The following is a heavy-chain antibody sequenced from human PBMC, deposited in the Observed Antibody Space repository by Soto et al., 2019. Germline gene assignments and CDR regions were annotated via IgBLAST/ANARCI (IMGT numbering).Heavy chain of an antibody. V-gene: IGHV4-39*01. D-gene: IGHD2-2*01. J-gene: IGHJ4*02. CDR2: IYYSGST. Sequence: QLQLQESGPGLVKPSETLSLTCTVSGGSISSSSYYWGWIRQPPGKGLEWIGSIYYSGSTYYNPSLKGRVTIAVDTSKNQFSLKLSSVTAADTAVYYCARQGWDTSCIDYWGQGTLVTVSS. CDR1: GGSISSSSYY. CDR3: ARQGWDTSCIDY.